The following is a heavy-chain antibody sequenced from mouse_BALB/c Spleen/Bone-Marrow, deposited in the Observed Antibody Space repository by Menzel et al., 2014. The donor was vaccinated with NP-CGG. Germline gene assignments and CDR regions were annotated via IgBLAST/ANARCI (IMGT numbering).Heavy chain of an antibody. CDR2: ISPGDGVI. D-gene: IGHD4-1*01. CDR1: GYTFTDHA. Sequence: QVQLKESDAELVKPGASVKISCKASGYTFTDHAIHWVKQKPEQGLEWIGYISPGDGVIKYNEEFKGKAILTADKSSSTAYMQLNSLTSEDSAVYFCKRSLGRFAYWGQGTLVTVSA. CDR3: KRSLGRFAY. J-gene: IGHJ3*01. V-gene: IGHV1S53*02.